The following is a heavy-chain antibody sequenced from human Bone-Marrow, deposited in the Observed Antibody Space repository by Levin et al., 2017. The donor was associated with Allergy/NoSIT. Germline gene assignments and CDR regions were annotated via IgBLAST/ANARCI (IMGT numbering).Heavy chain of an antibody. CDR3: ARDLHESSGDYSDFDY. Sequence: GGSLRLSCAASGFTFARYCMNWVRQSPGKGLEWLSYISSSSNTIYYADSVKGRFTVSRDNAKNSLYLQMNSLRAEDTAVYYCARDLHESSGDYSDFDYWGRGSLVTVSS. V-gene: IGHV3-48*01. CDR1: GFTFARYC. CDR2: ISSSSNTI. D-gene: IGHD3-22*01. J-gene: IGHJ4*02.